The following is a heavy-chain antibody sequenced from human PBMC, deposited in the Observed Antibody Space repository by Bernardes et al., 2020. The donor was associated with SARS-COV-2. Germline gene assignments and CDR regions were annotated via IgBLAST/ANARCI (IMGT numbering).Heavy chain of an antibody. V-gene: IGHV3-21*01. D-gene: IGHD1-26*01. CDR3: ARDLYSENYPDC. J-gene: IGHJ4*02. Sequence: GGSLRLSCTASGFTFSSYTMNWVRQAPGKGLEWVSSISSSGNYIYYADSVKGRFAISRDNAKNSLLLEMNSLRVEDTAMYFCARDLYSENYPDCWGQGTLVTVSS. CDR1: GFTFSSYT. CDR2: ISSSGNYI.